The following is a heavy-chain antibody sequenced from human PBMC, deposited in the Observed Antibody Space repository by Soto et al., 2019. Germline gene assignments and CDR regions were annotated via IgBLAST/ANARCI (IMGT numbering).Heavy chain of an antibody. J-gene: IGHJ4*02. CDR3: VRIAPGDYPFDY. V-gene: IGHV1-46*01. CDR1: GYTFTSYY. D-gene: IGHD4-17*01. Sequence: QVQLVQSGAEVKKPGASVKVSCKASGYTFTSYYMHWVRQAPGQGLEWMGIINPSGGSTSYAQKFQGRVTMTRDTSTSTVYMELSSLRSEDTAVYYCVRIAPGDYPFDYWGQGTLVTVSS. CDR2: INPSGGST.